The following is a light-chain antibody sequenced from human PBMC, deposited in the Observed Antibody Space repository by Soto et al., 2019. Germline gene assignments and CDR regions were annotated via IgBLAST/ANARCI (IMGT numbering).Light chain of an antibody. Sequence: EIALTQSPGTLSLSPREIATLSCRARQSVGCSYLDWYMQKPGQAPRLLIYGGSSRATGIPDRFSGSGSGTDFTLTISRLQAEDFGVYYCKQDKHSPITFGQGTRLEIK. CDR2: GGS. J-gene: IGKJ5*01. CDR3: KQDKHSPIT. CDR1: QSVGCSY. V-gene: IGKV3-20*01.